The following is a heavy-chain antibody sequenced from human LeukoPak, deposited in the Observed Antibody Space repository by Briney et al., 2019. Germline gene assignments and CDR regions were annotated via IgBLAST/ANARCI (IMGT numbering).Heavy chain of an antibody. CDR1: GFTVDY. Sequence: GGSLRLSCAASGFTVDYMSWVRQPPGKGLEWVSVIYNTGATYYADSVQGRFTISRDHSRNTLYLQMSSLISEDTAVYYCAKESDGSAWSSFDYWGQGTLVTVSS. CDR2: IYNTGAT. V-gene: IGHV3-66*03. D-gene: IGHD6-19*01. J-gene: IGHJ4*02. CDR3: AKESDGSAWSSFDY.